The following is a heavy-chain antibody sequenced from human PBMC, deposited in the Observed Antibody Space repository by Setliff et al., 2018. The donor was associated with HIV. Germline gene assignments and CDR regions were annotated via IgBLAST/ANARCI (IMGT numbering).Heavy chain of an antibody. CDR1: GGSISNSSYY. CDR3: ARIVATITCYDY. CDR2: IYYSGST. V-gene: IGHV4-39*07. Sequence: SETLSLTCTVSGGSISNSSYYWGWIRQPPGKGLEWIGSIYYSGSTYYNPSLKSRVTISVDTSKNQSSLKLSSVTAADSAVYYCARIVATITCYDYWGQGTLVTVSS. J-gene: IGHJ4*02. D-gene: IGHD5-12*01.